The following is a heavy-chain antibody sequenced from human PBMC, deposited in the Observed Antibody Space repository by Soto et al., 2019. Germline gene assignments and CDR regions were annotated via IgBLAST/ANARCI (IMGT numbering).Heavy chain of an antibody. CDR1: GYTFTGHH. CDR3: AKEGRHCSGGSCPQGH. V-gene: IGHV1-2*02. CDR2: INPISGGT. Sequence: ASVKVSCKTSGYTFTGHHIHWVRQAPGQGLEWMGWINPISGGTKYREKFQGRVSITRDKSSSTAYMELSSLTSDDSAVYYCAKEGRHCSGGSCPQGHWGQGTLVTVSS. D-gene: IGHD2-15*01. J-gene: IGHJ4*02.